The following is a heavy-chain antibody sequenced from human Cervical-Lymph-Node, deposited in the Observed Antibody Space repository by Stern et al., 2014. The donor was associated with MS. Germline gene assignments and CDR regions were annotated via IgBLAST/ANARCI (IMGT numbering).Heavy chain of an antibody. J-gene: IGHJ6*02. V-gene: IGHV3-30*03. CDR3: MGVGDAMHV. CDR2: MSFVGGNK. CDR1: GFSFSNSG. Sequence: VQLVESGGGVVQPGGSLTLSCAASGFSFSNSGMHWVRQAPGKGLDCVAVMSFVGGNKTEGDSVKGRFSISRDMANNTLFLQMNSLRPEDTAVYYCMGVGDAMHVWGQGTTVIVSS.